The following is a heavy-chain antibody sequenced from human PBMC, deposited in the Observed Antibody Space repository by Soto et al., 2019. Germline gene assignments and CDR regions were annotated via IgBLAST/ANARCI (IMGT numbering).Heavy chain of an antibody. Sequence: EVQLLESGGNLVQPGGSLRLSCAASGFIFSGYGMSWVRQAPGKGLEWVSAMTGSGAVTYYADSVKGRFTISRDNSKNTLYLQMNSLRADDTAVYYCAKRGGPTGYYPWDYWGLGILVTVSS. J-gene: IGHJ4*02. CDR1: GFIFSGYG. CDR3: AKRGGPTGYYPWDY. V-gene: IGHV3-23*01. CDR2: MTGSGAVT. D-gene: IGHD3-9*01.